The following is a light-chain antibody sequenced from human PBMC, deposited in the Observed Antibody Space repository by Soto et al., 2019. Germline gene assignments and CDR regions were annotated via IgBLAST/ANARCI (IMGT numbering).Light chain of an antibody. J-gene: IGKJ5*01. CDR1: QGVTTN. Sequence: EIVVTQSPATLFVSPGDRAILSCRAGQGVTTNFAWYQQKSGQSPRLLIYDVSHRATGVPARFSGTGSETDFTLTISGLQSEDSAVYFCQQYNNWPFSFGQGTRLEIK. V-gene: IGKV3-15*01. CDR2: DVS. CDR3: QQYNNWPFS.